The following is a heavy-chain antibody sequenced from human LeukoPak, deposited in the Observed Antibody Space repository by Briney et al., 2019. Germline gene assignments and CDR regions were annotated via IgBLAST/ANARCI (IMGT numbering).Heavy chain of an antibody. V-gene: IGHV3-23*01. CDR1: GFTFSSYA. J-gene: IGHJ4*02. D-gene: IGHD6-19*01. CDR3: AKDGTQWLVSHYFDY. Sequence: GGSLRLSCAASGFTFSSYAMSWVRQAPGKGLEWVSAISGSGGSTYYADSVKGRFTISRDNSKNTLYLQMNSLRAEDTAVYYCAKDGTQWLVSHYFDYWGQGTLVTVSS. CDR2: ISGSGGST.